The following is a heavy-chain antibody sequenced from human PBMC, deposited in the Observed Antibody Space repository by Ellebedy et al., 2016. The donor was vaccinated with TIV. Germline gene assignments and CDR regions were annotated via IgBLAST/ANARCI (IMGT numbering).Heavy chain of an antibody. D-gene: IGHD1-1*01. CDR1: GYSFNSYD. CDR3: ARWNPHGDFDY. J-gene: IGHJ4*02. CDR2: MNPNNGDS. Sequence: AASVKVSCKASGYSFNSYDINWVRQAPGRGLEWVGWMNPNNGDSGSAQKYQGRVTMTRSTAISTAYLEMSSLTTADTAVYYCARWNPHGDFDYWGQGTLVTVSS. V-gene: IGHV1-8*01.